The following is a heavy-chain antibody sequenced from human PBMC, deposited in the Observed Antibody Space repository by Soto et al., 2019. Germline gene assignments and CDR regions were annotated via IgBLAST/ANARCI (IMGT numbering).Heavy chain of an antibody. CDR2: IWYDGSNK. J-gene: IGHJ4*02. V-gene: IGHV3-33*01. CDR3: ARDLYYYDSSGPEPFDY. Sequence: GGSLRLSCAASGFTFSSYGMHWVRQAPGKGLEWVAVIWYDGSNKYYADSVKGRFTISRDNSKNTLYLQMNSLRAEDTAVYYCARDLYYYDSSGPEPFDYWGQGTLVTVSS. CDR1: GFTFSSYG. D-gene: IGHD3-22*01.